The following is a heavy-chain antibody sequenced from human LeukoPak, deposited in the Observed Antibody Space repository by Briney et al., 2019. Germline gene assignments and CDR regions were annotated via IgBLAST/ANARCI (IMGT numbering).Heavy chain of an antibody. CDR3: ARSVNYYDSSGHAFDY. CDR2: IYTSGST. CDR1: GGSFSGYY. Sequence: SETLSLTCAVYGGSFSGYYWSWIRQPAGKGLEWIGRIYTSGSTNYNPSLKSRVTMSVDTSKNQFSLKLSSVTAADTAVYYCARSVNYYDSSGHAFDYWGQGTLVTVSS. D-gene: IGHD3-22*01. J-gene: IGHJ4*02. V-gene: IGHV4-59*10.